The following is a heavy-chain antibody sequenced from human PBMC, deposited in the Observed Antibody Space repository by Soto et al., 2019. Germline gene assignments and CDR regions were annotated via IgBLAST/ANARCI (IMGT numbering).Heavy chain of an antibody. D-gene: IGHD2-2*01. Sequence: EVQLLDSGGGLVQPGGSLRLSCAASGFTFSSYALSWVRQAPGKGLEWVSGISGSGDSTNYADSVKGRFTISRDNSENTVYLQMNSLRAEETAVYYCAKRFCTSTTCLSLDFYYYIGVWGEGTTVTVSS. CDR3: AKRFCTSTTCLSLDFYYYIGV. V-gene: IGHV3-23*01. CDR1: GFTFSSYA. J-gene: IGHJ6*03. CDR2: ISGSGDST.